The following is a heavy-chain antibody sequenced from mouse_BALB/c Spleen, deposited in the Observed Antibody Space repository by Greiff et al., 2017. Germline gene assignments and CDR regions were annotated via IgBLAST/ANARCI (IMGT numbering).Heavy chain of an antibody. J-gene: IGHJ2*01. CDR1: GFTFSSYA. V-gene: IGHV5-6-5*01. D-gene: IGHD2-2*01. Sequence: EVQVVESGGGLVKPGGSLKLSCAASGFTFSSYAMSWVRQTPEKRLEWVASISSGGSTYYPDSVKGRFTISRDNARNILYLQMSSLRSEDTAMYYCARWLPYFDYWGQGTTLTVSS. CDR2: ISSGGST. CDR3: ARWLPYFDY.